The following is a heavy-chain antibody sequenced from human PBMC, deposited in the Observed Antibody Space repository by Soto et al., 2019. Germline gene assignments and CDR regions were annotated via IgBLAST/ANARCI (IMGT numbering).Heavy chain of an antibody. CDR2: INHSGST. J-gene: IGHJ4*02. CDR3: ARGTFYDFWSGYSYYFDY. V-gene: IGHV4-34*01. CDR1: GGSFSGYY. D-gene: IGHD3-3*01. Sequence: SETLSLTCAVYGGSFSGYYWSWIRQPPGKGLEWIGEINHSGSTNYNPSLKSRVTISVDTSKNQFSLKLSSVTAADTAVCYCARGTFYDFWSGYSYYFDYWGQGTLVT.